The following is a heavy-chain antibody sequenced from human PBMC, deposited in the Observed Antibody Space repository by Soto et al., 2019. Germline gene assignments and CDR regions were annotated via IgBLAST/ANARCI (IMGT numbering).Heavy chain of an antibody. CDR3: ARGGSVGIVATVPGMDV. J-gene: IGHJ6*04. D-gene: IGHD5-12*01. CDR1: GGSFSGYY. Sequence: SETLSLTCAVYGGSFSGYYWSWIRQPPGKGLEWIGEINHSGSTNYNPSLKSRVTISVDTSKNQFSLKLSSVTAADTAVYYCARGGSVGIVATVPGMDVWGKGTTVTVSS. CDR2: INHSGST. V-gene: IGHV4-34*01.